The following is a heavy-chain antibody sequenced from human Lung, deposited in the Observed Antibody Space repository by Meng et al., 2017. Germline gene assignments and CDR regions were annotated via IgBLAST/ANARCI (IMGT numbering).Heavy chain of an antibody. CDR3: ARGRVVVAATPSDY. CDR1: GFTFSSYS. D-gene: IGHD2-15*01. Sequence: ELQLVEAGGGLVKPGGPLSLSCAASGFTFSSYSMNGARQAPGKGLEWVSSISSSSAYADSVKSRFTISRDNAKNSLYLQMNSLRAEDTAVYYCARGRVVVAATPSDYWGQGTLVTVSS. J-gene: IGHJ4*02. CDR2: ISSSSA. V-gene: IGHV3-21*01.